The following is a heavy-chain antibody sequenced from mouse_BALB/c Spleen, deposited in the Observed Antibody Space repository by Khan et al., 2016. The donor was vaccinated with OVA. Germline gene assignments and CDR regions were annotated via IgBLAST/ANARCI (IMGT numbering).Heavy chain of an antibody. J-gene: IGHJ3*01. CDR1: GYTFTNYG. D-gene: IGHD1-1*01. CDR3: ARGLNYYGSWFAY. CDR2: INTYTGEP. V-gene: IGHV9-1*02. Sequence: QIQLVQSGPELKKPGETVKISCKASGYTFTNYGMNWVKQAPGKALKWMGWINTYTGEPTYADDFKGRFAFSLATSASTAYLQINNLKNEDMATYFCARGLNYYGSWFAYWGQGTLVTVSA.